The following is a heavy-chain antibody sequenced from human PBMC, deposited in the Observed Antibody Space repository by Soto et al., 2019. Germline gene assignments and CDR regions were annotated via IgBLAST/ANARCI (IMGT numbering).Heavy chain of an antibody. CDR2: MNPNSGNT. V-gene: IGHV1-8*01. J-gene: IGHJ6*02. CDR3: ARLGYCSGGSCYSWDYYYGMDV. CDR1: GYTFTSYD. Sequence: QVQLVQSGAEVKKPGASVKVSCKASGYTFTSYDINWVRQATGQGLEWMGWMNPNSGNTGYAQKFQGRVTMTRNTCISTAYMELSSLRSEDTAVYYCARLGYCSGGSCYSWDYYYGMDVWGQGTTVTVSS. D-gene: IGHD2-15*01.